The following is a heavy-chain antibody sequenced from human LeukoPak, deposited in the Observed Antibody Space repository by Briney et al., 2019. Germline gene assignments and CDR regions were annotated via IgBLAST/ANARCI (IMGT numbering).Heavy chain of an antibody. CDR2: INPNSGGT. V-gene: IGHV1-2*02. J-gene: IGHJ4*02. CDR3: ARGPDIVVVTAVPGPFDY. CDR1: GYTFTGYY. Sequence: ASVKVSCKASGYTFTGYYMHWVRQAPGQGLEWMGWINPNSGGTNYAQKFQGRVTMTRDTSISTAYMELSRLRSDDTAVYYCARGPDIVVVTAVPGPFDYWGQGTLVTVSS. D-gene: IGHD2-21*02.